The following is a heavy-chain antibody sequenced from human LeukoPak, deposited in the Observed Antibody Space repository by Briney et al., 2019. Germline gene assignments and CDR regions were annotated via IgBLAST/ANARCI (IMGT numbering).Heavy chain of an antibody. CDR3: ARGGIYYYGSGRRYYFDY. CDR1: GGSISSGSYY. D-gene: IGHD3-10*01. J-gene: IGHJ4*02. CDR2: IYTSGTT. Sequence: SETLSLTCTVSGGSISSGSYYWSWIRQPAGKGLEWIGHIYTSGTTNYNPSLKSRVTMSRDTSKNQFSLKLRSASAADTAVYYCARGGIYYYGSGRRYYFDYWGQGTLVTVSS. V-gene: IGHV4-61*09.